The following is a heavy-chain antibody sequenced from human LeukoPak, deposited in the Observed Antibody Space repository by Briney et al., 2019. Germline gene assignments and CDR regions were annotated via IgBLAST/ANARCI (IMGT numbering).Heavy chain of an antibody. CDR2: IYTSGST. CDR3: ARESFSSRFDP. CDR1: GGSISSGSYY. J-gene: IGHJ5*02. Sequence: PSQTLSLTCTVSGGSISSGSYYWSWIRQPAGKGLEWIGRIYTSGSTNYNPSLKSRVTISVDTSKNQFSLKLSSVTAADTAVYYCARESFSSRFDPWGQGTLVTVSS. D-gene: IGHD6-19*01. V-gene: IGHV4-61*02.